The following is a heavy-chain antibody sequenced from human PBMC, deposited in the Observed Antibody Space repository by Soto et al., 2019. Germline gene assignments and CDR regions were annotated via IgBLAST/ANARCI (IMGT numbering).Heavy chain of an antibody. V-gene: IGHV3-30-3*01. J-gene: IGHJ1*01. CDR1: GFSFSNYA. Sequence: QEQLVESGGGVVQPGRSLRLSCAASGFSFSNYAMHWVRQAPGKGLEWVAVTSFDGNINYYADSVKGRFTISRENSKNTLFLQMNRLRTEDTAVYYCARAEGYGRNAPGWGQGTLVTVSS. CDR2: TSFDGNIN. CDR3: ARAEGYGRNAPG. D-gene: IGHD4-17*01.